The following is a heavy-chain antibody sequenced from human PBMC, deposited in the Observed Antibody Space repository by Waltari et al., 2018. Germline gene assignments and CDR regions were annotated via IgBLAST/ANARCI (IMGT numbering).Heavy chain of an antibody. Sequence: QVQLQQWGAGLLKPSETLSLTCAVYGGSFSGYYWSWIRQPPGKGLEWIGEINHSGSTNYNPSRKSRVTISVDTSKNQFSLKLSSVTAADTAVYYCASAGRIVGATYYYYYGMDVWGQGTTVTVSS. V-gene: IGHV4-34*01. J-gene: IGHJ6*02. CDR2: INHSGST. CDR3: ASAGRIVGATYYYYYGMDV. CDR1: GGSFSGYY. D-gene: IGHD1-26*01.